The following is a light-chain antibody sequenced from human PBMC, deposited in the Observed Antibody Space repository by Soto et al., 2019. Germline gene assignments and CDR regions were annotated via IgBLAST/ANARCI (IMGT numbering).Light chain of an antibody. CDR1: SRDVGGYNY. CDR3: SSYTSSRTPPFYV. V-gene: IGLV2-14*01. J-gene: IGLJ1*01. CDR2: DVS. Sequence: QSALTQPASVSGSPGQSITISCTGTSRDVGGYNYVSWYQQHPGKAPKLMIYDVSNRPSGVSNRVSGSKSGNTASRTISGLQAEDEADYYGSSYTSSRTPPFYVFGTGTKLTV.